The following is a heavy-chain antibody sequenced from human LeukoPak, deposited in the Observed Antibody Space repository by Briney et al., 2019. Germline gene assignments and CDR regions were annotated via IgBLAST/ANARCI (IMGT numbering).Heavy chain of an antibody. V-gene: IGHV4-4*07. CDR3: AREIYDFWSGYLYYYYGMDV. D-gene: IGHD3-3*01. CDR2: IYTSGST. Sequence: SETLSLTCAVYGGSFSGYYWGWIRQPAGKGLEWIGRIYTSGSTNYNPSLKSRVTMSVDTSKNQFSLKLSSVTAADTAVYYCAREIYDFWSGYLYYYYGMDVWGQGTTVTGSS. CDR1: GGSFSGYY. J-gene: IGHJ6*02.